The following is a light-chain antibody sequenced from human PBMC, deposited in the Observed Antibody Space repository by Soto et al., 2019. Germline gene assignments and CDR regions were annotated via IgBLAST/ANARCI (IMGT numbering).Light chain of an antibody. V-gene: IGKV1-39*01. CDR1: QSISNY. CDR2: AAS. J-gene: IGKJ1*01. CDR3: QHSNSTPRT. Sequence: DIQMTQSPSSLSASVGDRVTITCRASQSISNYLNWYQQKPGKAPKLLMYAASSLQSGVPSRFGGSRSGTDFTLTISSLQPEDFATYYCQHSNSTPRTFGQGTKVEIK.